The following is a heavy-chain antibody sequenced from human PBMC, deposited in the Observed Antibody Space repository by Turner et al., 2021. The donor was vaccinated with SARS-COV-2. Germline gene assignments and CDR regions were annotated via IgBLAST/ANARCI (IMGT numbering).Heavy chain of an antibody. CDR2: IYYSGST. D-gene: IGHD5-12*01. CDR1: GGSISSSGYY. J-gene: IGHJ6*02. Sequence: QVQLQESGPGLVKPSETLSLTCSVSGGSISSSGYYWGWIRQPPGKGLEWIGSIYYSGSTYYNPSLKSRVTISVDTSKNQFSLKLSSVTAADTAVYYCATEYVNIVATHRYYSYAMDVWGQGTTVTVSS. CDR3: ATEYVNIVATHRYYSYAMDV. V-gene: IGHV4-39*01.